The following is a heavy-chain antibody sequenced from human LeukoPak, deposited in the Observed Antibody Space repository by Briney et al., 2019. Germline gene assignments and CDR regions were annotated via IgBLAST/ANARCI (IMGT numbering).Heavy chain of an antibody. D-gene: IGHD3-16*02. CDR3: ATSDYYDYVWGSYRNLDY. CDR1: GYTFTDYT. CDR2: INGGSGNT. V-gene: IGHV1-3*03. Sequence: ASVKVSCKASGYTFTDYTMHWLRQAPGQRLDWMGWINGGSGNTKYSPEFQGRVTITADESTSTAYMELSSLRSEDTAVYYCATSDYYDYVWGSYRNLDYWGQGTLVTVSS. J-gene: IGHJ4*02.